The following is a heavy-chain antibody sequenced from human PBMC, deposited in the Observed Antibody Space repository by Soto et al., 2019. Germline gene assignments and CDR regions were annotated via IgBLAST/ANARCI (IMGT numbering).Heavy chain of an antibody. J-gene: IGHJ4*02. Sequence: SETLSLTCAVYGGSFSGYYWSWIRQPPGKGLEWIGEINHSGSTNYNPSLKSRVTISVDTSKNQFSLKLTSVTAADTAVYYCARDEITGLFDYWGQGTLVTVSS. CDR2: INHSGST. V-gene: IGHV4-34*01. D-gene: IGHD2-8*02. CDR1: GGSFSGYY. CDR3: ARDEITGLFDY.